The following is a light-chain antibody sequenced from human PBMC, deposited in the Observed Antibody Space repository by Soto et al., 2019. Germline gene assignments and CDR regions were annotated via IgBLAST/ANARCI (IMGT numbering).Light chain of an antibody. CDR3: ISYTSISTVL. Sequence: QSALTQPASVSGSPGQSITISCTGTSGDVGGYNYVSWYQQHPGKAPKLMIYEVSHRPSGVSNRFSGSKSGNTASLTISGLQAEDEADYFFISYTSISTVLFGGGTKLTVL. V-gene: IGLV2-14*01. CDR1: SGDVGGYNY. CDR2: EVS. J-gene: IGLJ2*01.